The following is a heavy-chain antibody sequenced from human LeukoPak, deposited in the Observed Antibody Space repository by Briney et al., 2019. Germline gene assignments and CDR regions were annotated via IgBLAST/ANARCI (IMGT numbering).Heavy chain of an antibody. Sequence: GGSLRLSCAASGFTFSSYGMHWVRQAPGKGLEWVAFIRYDGSNKYYADSVKGRFTISRDNSKNTLYLQMNSLRDEDTAVYYCAPRTTLGIDYWGQGTPVTVSS. V-gene: IGHV3-30*02. CDR1: GFTFSSYG. CDR2: IRYDGSNK. J-gene: IGHJ4*02. D-gene: IGHD4-17*01. CDR3: APRTTLGIDY.